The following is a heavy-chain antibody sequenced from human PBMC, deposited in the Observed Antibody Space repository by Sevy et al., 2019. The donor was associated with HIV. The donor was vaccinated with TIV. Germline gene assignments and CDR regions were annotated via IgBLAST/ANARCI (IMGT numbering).Heavy chain of an antibody. D-gene: IGHD5-12*01. J-gene: IGHJ6*02. CDR1: GFTFSSYW. V-gene: IGHV3-7*01. CDR3: ARDLRNGYPPLDYGMDV. CDR2: IKQDGSEK. Sequence: GGSLRLSCAASGFTFSSYWMSWVRQAPGKGLEWVANIKQDGSEKYYVDSVKGRFTISRDNAKNSLYLQMNGLRAEDTAVYYCARDLRNGYPPLDYGMDVWGQGTTVTVSS.